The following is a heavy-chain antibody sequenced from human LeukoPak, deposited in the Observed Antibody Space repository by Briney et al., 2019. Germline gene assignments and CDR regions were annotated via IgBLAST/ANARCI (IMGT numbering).Heavy chain of an antibody. V-gene: IGHV3-15*01. Sequence: PGGSLRLSCAASGFTFSNAWMSWVRQAPGKGLEWVGRIKSKTDGGTTDYAAPVKGRFTISRDDSKNTLYLQMNSLKTEDTAVYYCTTAPGSSSWFDAFDIWGQGTMVTVSS. CDR1: GFTFSNAW. CDR3: TTAPGSSSWFDAFDI. CDR2: IKSKTDGGTT. J-gene: IGHJ3*02. D-gene: IGHD6-13*01.